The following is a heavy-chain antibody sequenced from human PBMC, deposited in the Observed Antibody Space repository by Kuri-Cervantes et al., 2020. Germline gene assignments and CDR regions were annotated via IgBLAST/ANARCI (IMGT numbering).Heavy chain of an antibody. J-gene: IGHJ4*02. V-gene: IGHV4-59*12. CDR1: GGSISSYY. CDR3: ARDEYSSGWYSDY. D-gene: IGHD6-19*01. CDR2: IYYSGST. Sequence: SETLSLTCTVSGGSISSYYWSWIRQPPGKGLEWIGYIYYSGSTNYNPSLESRVTMSVDSSKNQFSLKLSSVTAADTAVYYCARDEYSSGWYSDYWGQGTLVTVSS.